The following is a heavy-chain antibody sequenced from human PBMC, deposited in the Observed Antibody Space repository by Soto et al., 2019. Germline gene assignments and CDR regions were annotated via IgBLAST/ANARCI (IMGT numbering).Heavy chain of an antibody. V-gene: IGHV3-7*01. J-gene: IGHJ5*02. Sequence: HGGSMRLCCAASGFTFSSDGMSWSRQAPGKGLEWVANIKQDGSLIHYVDSVKGRFTISRDNAKNSLYLQMNSLRAEDTAVYYCARAPSSRKCSSTSCQENWFDPWGQGTLVTVSS. CDR3: ARAPSSRKCSSTSCQENWFDP. CDR1: GFTFSSDG. CDR2: IKQDGSLI. D-gene: IGHD2-2*01.